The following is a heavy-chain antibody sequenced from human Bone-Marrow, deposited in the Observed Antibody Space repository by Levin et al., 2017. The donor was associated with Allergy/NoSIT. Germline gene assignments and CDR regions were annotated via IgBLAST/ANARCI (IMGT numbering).Heavy chain of an antibody. V-gene: IGHV3-11*01. CDR2: ISNGGNAI. CDR1: GFTFSDYY. Sequence: GESLKISCAASGFTFSDYYMSWIRQAPGKGLEWVAYISNGGNAIDYADSVKGRFTISRDNAKNSLYLQMNSLRAEDTAVYYCARVGYCSSSICYPRYYYYGVDVWGLGTTVTVSS. CDR3: ARVGYCSSSICYPRYYYYGVDV. D-gene: IGHD2-2*01. J-gene: IGHJ6*02.